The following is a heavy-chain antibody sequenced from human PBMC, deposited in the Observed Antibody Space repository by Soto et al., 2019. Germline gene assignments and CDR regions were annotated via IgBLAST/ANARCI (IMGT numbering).Heavy chain of an antibody. Sequence: ASVKVSCKASGYTFTGYYMHWVRQAPGQGLEWMGWINPNSGGTNYAQKFQGRVTMTRGTSISTAYMELSRLRSDDTAVYYCARDSLQIQLWLRLYYYGMDVWGQGTTVTVSS. CDR1: GYTFTGYY. CDR3: ARDSLQIQLWLRLYYYGMDV. J-gene: IGHJ6*02. D-gene: IGHD5-18*01. V-gene: IGHV1-2*02. CDR2: INPNSGGT.